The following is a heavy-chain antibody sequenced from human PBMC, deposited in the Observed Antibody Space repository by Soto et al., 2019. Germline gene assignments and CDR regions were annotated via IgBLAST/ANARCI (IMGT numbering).Heavy chain of an antibody. CDR3: AKDQVAARRYYYYGMDV. D-gene: IGHD6-6*01. CDR2: ISGSGGTI. CDR1: GFTFSNYA. Sequence: GGSLRLSCAASGFTFSNYAMSWVRQAPGKGLEWVSGISGSGGTIYYADSVKGRFTISRDNSKNTLYLQMNSLRAEDTAIYFCAKDQVAARRYYYYGMDVWGQGTTVTVSS. J-gene: IGHJ6*02. V-gene: IGHV3-23*01.